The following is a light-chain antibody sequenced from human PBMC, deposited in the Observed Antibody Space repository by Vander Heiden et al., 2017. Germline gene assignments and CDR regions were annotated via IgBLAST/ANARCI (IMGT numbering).Light chain of an antibody. J-gene: IGKJ4*01. CDR2: HAS. V-gene: IGKV1-33*01. CDR3: RHFHNLPLT. Sequence: DIQLTQSPSSLPVSVGDTATITCQASHRIPNSLNWYQQKPGKAPKLLIYHASMLETGVPSRFGASGYGTDFTLTITSLEPADIAVYYCRHFHNLPLTLGEGTRVEIK. CDR1: HRIPNS.